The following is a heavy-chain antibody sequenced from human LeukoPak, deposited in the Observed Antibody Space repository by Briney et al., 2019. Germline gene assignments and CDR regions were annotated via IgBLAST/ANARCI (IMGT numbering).Heavy chain of an antibody. CDR1: GFTFSSYA. CDR2: ISYDGSNK. CDR3: ARDKMTTVTTVGVGYYYYMDV. V-gene: IGHV3-30*01. D-gene: IGHD4-17*01. J-gene: IGHJ6*03. Sequence: GGSLRLSCAASGFTFSSYAMHWVRQAPGKGLEWVAVISYDGSNKYYADSAKGRFTISRDNSKNTLYLQMNSLRAEDTAVYYCARDKMTTVTTVGVGYYYYMDVWGKGTTVTVSS.